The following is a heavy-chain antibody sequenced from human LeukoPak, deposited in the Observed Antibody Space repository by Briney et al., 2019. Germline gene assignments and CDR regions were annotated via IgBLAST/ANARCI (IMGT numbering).Heavy chain of an antibody. J-gene: IGHJ3*02. Sequence: SETLSLTCTVSGGSISGYYWSWIRQPAGKGLEWIGRIYTSGSTNYSPSLKSRITMSVDTSMNQFSLKLTPVTAADTAVYYCARQDTGDGRAFDIWGQGTMVAVSS. CDR2: IYTSGST. CDR3: ARQDTGDGRAFDI. CDR1: GGSISGYY. V-gene: IGHV4-4*07. D-gene: IGHD7-27*01.